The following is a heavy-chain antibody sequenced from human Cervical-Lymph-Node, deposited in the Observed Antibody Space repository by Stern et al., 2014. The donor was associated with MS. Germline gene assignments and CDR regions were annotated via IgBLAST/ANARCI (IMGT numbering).Heavy chain of an antibody. V-gene: IGHV1-69*01. CDR3: ARGELKEGLVRGMDV. D-gene: IGHD1-26*01. CDR1: GVTFSSYA. Sequence: QVQLVESGAEVKKPGPSVKVSCKASGVTFSSYAISWVRQAPGQGLEWMGGTIPIFGTAKYAQKFQATGTINADDSKSKTHMETSSLRSEDTAVYYCARGELKEGLVRGMDVWGQGTTVTVSS. CDR2: TIPIFGTA. J-gene: IGHJ6*02.